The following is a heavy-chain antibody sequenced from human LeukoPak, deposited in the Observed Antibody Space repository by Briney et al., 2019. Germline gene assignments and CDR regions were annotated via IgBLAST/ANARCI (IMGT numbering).Heavy chain of an antibody. J-gene: IGHJ2*01. CDR1: GFTFSSYS. CDR2: ISSSSYI. V-gene: IGHV3-21*04. D-gene: IGHD1-26*01. CDR3: AKEVGSAGWYFDL. Sequence: GGSLRLSCAASGFTFSSYSMNWVRQAPGKGLEWVSSISSSSYIYYADSVKGRFTISRDNAKNSLYLQMNSLRAEDTAIYYCAKEVGSAGWYFDLWGRGTLVTVSS.